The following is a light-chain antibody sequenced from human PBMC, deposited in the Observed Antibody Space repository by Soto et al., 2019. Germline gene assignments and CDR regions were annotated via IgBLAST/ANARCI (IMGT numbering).Light chain of an antibody. V-gene: IGLV1-40*01. CDR2: GDT. J-gene: IGLJ3*02. CDR1: SSNIGGGYD. CDR3: RSYDTTLSGRV. Sequence: QSVLTQPPSVSGAPGQRVTISCTGSSSNIGGGYDVHWYQQLPGAAPKLLIFGDTNRPSGVPDRFSGSRSGTPASLAISGLHAEDEADYYCRSYDTTLSGRVFGGGTKLTVL.